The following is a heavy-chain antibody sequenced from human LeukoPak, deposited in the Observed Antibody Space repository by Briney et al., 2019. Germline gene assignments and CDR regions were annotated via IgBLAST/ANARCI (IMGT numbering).Heavy chain of an antibody. J-gene: IGHJ6*02. CDR1: GFTFSSYG. CDR3: AKDYFDYGDYGTYYYYGMDV. Sequence: RSLRLSCAASGFTFSSYGMHWVRQAPGKGLEWVAVISYDGSNKYYADSVKGRFTISRDNSKNTLYLQMNSLRAEDTAVYYCAKDYFDYGDYGTYYYYGMDVWGQGTTVTVSS. V-gene: IGHV3-30*18. CDR2: ISYDGSNK. D-gene: IGHD4-17*01.